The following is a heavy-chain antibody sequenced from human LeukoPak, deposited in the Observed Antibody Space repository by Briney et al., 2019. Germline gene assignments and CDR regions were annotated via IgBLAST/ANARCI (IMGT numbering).Heavy chain of an antibody. J-gene: IGHJ4*02. Sequence: GRSLRLSCAASGFTFSSYGMHWVRQAPGKGLEWVAVIRYDGRNKFYADSLKGRFTISRDNSKNTLYLQMNSLRAEDTAVYYCASCSGGSCYASHWGQGTLVTVSS. CDR3: ASCSGGSCYASH. CDR1: GFTFSSYG. CDR2: IRYDGRNK. D-gene: IGHD2-15*01. V-gene: IGHV3-33*03.